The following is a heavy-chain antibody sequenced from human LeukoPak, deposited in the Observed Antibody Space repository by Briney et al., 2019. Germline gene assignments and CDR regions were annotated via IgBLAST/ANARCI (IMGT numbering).Heavy chain of an antibody. V-gene: IGHV1-2*02. CDR2: INPNSGGA. Sequence: ASVKVSCKASGYTFTGYYIHWVRQAPGQGLERMGWINPNSGGANYAQKFQGSITMTRDTSISTAYMELSRLRSDDTAVYYCARGTTIFGVAPPDYWGQGTLVTVSS. CDR1: GYTFTGYY. J-gene: IGHJ4*02. CDR3: ARGTTIFGVAPPDY. D-gene: IGHD3-3*01.